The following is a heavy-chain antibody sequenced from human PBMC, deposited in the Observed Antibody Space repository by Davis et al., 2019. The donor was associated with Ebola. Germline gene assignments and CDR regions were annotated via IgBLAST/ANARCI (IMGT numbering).Heavy chain of an antibody. J-gene: IGHJ4*02. V-gene: IGHV3-30*18. CDR1: GFTFSNYG. D-gene: IGHD3-9*01. Sequence: GGSLRLSCAASGFTFSNYGMHWVRQAPGKGLEWVAIVSHDGSKKYYADSGRGRFTISRDNSKKTLYLEMNSLRADDTAVYFCAKGEMTGPGDYWGQGTLVTVSS. CDR3: AKGEMTGPGDY. CDR2: VSHDGSKK.